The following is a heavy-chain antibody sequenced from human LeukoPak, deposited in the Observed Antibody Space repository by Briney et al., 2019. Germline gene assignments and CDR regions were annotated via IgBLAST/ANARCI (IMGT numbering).Heavy chain of an antibody. CDR1: GFTVSSNY. CDR2: IYSGGST. CDR3: ARARTTVVTVPGYYFDY. D-gene: IGHD4-23*01. V-gene: IGHV3-53*01. Sequence: GGSLRLSCAASGFTVSSNYMSWVRQAPGKGLEWGSVIYSGGSTYYADSVKGRFTISRDNSKNTLYLQMNSLRAEDTAVYYCARARTTVVTVPGYYFDYWGQGTLVTVSS. J-gene: IGHJ4*02.